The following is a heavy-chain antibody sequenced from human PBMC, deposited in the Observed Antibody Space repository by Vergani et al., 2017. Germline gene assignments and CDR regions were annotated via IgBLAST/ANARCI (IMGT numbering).Heavy chain of an antibody. J-gene: IGHJ6*02. CDR3: ASHYYGSGSYLGVDV. D-gene: IGHD3-10*01. V-gene: IGHV4-34*01. Sequence: QVQLQESGPGLVKPSETLSLTCAVYGGSFSGYYWSWIRQPPGKGLEWIGEINHSGSTNYNPSLKSRVTISVDTSKNQFSLKLSSVTAADTAVYYCASHYYGSGSYLGVDVWGQGTTVTVSS. CDR2: INHSGST. CDR1: GGSFSGYY.